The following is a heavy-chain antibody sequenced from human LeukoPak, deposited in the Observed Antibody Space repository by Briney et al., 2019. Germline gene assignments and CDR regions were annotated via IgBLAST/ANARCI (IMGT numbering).Heavy chain of an antibody. D-gene: IGHD3-10*01. Sequence: PGGSLRLSCAASGFSFSTYDMNWVRQAPGKGPEWISYISGDGAPIYYRESVRGRFTISRDNAKNLLYLDMYSLRAEDTAVYYCARDFTMVRGAVYWYYYGMDVWGQGTTVTVSS. J-gene: IGHJ6*02. V-gene: IGHV3-48*03. CDR1: GFSFSTYD. CDR3: ARDFTMVRGAVYWYYYGMDV. CDR2: ISGDGAPI.